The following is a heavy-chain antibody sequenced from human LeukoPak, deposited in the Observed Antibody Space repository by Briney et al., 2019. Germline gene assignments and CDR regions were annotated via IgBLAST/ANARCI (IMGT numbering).Heavy chain of an antibody. CDR2: IVPIFGTA. D-gene: IGHD6-19*01. CDR1: GGTFSIYA. CDR3: ARDRAYSSGWYNPRFDY. Sequence: PVNVSCKASGGTFSIYAISWVRQAPGQGLEWMGGIVPIFGTANSPQKFQGRVTITADESTSTAYMELSSLRSEDPAVYYCARDRAYSSGWYNPRFDYWGQGTLVTVSS. J-gene: IGHJ4*02. V-gene: IGHV1-69*13.